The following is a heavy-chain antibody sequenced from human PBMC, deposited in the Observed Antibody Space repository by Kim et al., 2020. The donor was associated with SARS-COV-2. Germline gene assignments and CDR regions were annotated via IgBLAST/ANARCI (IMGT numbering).Heavy chain of an antibody. CDR1: GGSFSGYY. J-gene: IGHJ1*01. D-gene: IGHD2-15*01. CDR2: INHSGDT. Sequence: SETLSLTCAVYGGSFSGYYWSWIRQPPGKGLEWIGEINHSGDTNYNPSLKSRVTISVDTSNNQFSLKLSSVTAADTAVYYCARVYCSGSHCYGNNEYFQHWGQGTQVTVSS. CDR3: ARVYCSGSHCYGNNEYFQH. V-gene: IGHV4-34*01.